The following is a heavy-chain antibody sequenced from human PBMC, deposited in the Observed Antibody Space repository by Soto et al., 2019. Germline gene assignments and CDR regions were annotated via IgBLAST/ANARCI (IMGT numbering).Heavy chain of an antibody. Sequence: PXGSPKVSWHCTGNRFSSSLIGLVRQKPGKGLEWLGNVYPSDSDVRYSPAFEGQVTISADNSINTAYLQLLNLKASDTAIYYCTKGATSPFDYSGQGTQVTVSS. D-gene: IGHD3-16*01. J-gene: IGHJ4*02. CDR3: TKGATSPFDY. V-gene: IGHV5-51*01. CDR1: GNRFSSSL. CDR2: VYPSDSDV.